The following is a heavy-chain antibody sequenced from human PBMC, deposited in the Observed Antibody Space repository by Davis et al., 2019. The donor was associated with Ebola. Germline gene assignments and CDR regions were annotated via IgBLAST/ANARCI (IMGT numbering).Heavy chain of an antibody. CDR3: AREPMFYGMDV. J-gene: IGHJ6*02. D-gene: IGHD3-10*02. V-gene: IGHV1-69*04. CDR1: GGTFSSYA. Sequence: AASVKVSCKASGGTFSSYAISWVRQAPGQGLEWMGRIIPILGIANYAQKFQGRVTITADKSTSTAYMELSSLRSDDTAVYYCAREPMFYGMDVWGQGTTVTVSS. CDR2: IIPILGIA.